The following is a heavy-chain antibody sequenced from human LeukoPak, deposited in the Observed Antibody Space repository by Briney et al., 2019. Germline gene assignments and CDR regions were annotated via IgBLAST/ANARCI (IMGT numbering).Heavy chain of an antibody. D-gene: IGHD2-15*01. CDR2: ISSSISII. CDR3: ARDGVGEKFDY. Sequence: GGSLRLSCAASGFTVSSNYMSWVRQAPGKGLEWVSYISSSISIIYYADSVKGRFTISRDNAKNSLYLQMNSLRAEDTAVYYCARDGVGEKFDYWGQGTLVTVSS. V-gene: IGHV3-48*01. CDR1: GFTVSSNY. J-gene: IGHJ4*02.